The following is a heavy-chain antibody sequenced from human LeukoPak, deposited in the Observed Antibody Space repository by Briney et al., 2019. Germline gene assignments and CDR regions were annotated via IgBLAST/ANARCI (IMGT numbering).Heavy chain of an antibody. CDR1: GFTFSNYW. V-gene: IGHV3-21*01. J-gene: IGHJ4*02. CDR3: ARDDSSGYYHKGEYYFDY. D-gene: IGHD3-22*01. Sequence: GGSLRLSCAASGFTFSNYWMTWVRRAPGKGLEWVSSISSSSSYIYYADSVKGRFTISRDNAKNSLYLQMNSLRAEDTAVYYCARDDSSGYYHKGEYYFDYWGQGTLVTVSS. CDR2: ISSSSSYI.